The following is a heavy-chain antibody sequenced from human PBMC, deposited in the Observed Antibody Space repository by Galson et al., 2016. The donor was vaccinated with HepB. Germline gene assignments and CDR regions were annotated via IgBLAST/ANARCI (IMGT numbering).Heavy chain of an antibody. CDR3: ARSPLWGRPTFSS. CDR2: TYYRSKWYN. J-gene: IGHJ5*02. D-gene: IGHD2/OR15-2a*01. Sequence: CAISGDSVSSTGASWNWIRQSPSRGLEWLGRTYYRSKWYNSYAVSVEGRITINPDTSKNQFSLQLNSVTPEDTGVYYCARSPLWGRPTFSSWGQGTLVTVSS. CDR1: GDSVSSTGAS. V-gene: IGHV6-1*01.